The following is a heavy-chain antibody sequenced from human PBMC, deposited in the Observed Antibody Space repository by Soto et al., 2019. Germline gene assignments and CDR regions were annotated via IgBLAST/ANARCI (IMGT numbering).Heavy chain of an antibody. J-gene: IGHJ4*02. CDR2: ISSSGSTI. D-gene: IGHD2-2*01. Sequence: GGSLRLSCAASGFTISDYYMSWIRQAPGKGLEWVSYISSSGSTIYYADSVKGRFTISMDNAKNSLYLQMNSLRAEDTAVYYCARDTGGVVPAAMSFDYWGQGTLVTVSS. CDR3: ARDTGGVVPAAMSFDY. CDR1: GFTISDYY. V-gene: IGHV3-11*01.